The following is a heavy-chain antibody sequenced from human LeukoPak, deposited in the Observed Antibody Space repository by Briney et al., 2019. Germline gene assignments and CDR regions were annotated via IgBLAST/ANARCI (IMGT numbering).Heavy chain of an antibody. CDR1: GAAFTILA. Sequence: GGSLRLSCAVSGAAFTILAVHWIRQCPGKGLEWVAVISYDGSNKYYADSVKGRFTISRDNSKNTLYLQMNSLRAEDTAVYYCARTGVSSGSTHFDYWGQGTLVTVSS. CDR3: ARTGVSSGSTHFDY. D-gene: IGHD6-19*01. J-gene: IGHJ4*02. CDR2: ISYDGSNK. V-gene: IGHV3-30*01.